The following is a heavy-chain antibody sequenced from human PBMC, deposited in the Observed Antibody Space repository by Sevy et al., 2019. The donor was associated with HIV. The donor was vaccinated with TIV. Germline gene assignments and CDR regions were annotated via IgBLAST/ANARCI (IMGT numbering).Heavy chain of an antibody. CDR1: GLTFSSHA. D-gene: IGHD6-19*01. J-gene: IGHJ4*02. CDR2: ISSAGSNK. V-gene: IGHV3-30-3*01. Sequence: GGSLRLSCAASGLTFSSHAMHWVRQAPGKGLEWVAVISSAGSNKYYADSVKGRFTISRDNPGNTLYLQMNSLRPGDTAVYYCTRDAGYSIAWSPSDYWGQGTLVTVSS. CDR3: TRDAGYSIAWSPSDY.